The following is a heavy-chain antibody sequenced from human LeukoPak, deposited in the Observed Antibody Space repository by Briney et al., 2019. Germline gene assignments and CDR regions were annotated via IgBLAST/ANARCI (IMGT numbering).Heavy chain of an antibody. V-gene: IGHV3-53*01. CDR2: AFRDGST. CDR3: ATETWKD. D-gene: IGHD1-1*01. Sequence: GESLRLSCAASGFAVNSYYMSWVRQAPGKGLEWVSAAFRDGSTSHADSVKGRFTISRDNSRNTVYLQMNSLRAEDTAVYYCATETWKDWGQGTLVTVSS. CDR1: GFAVNSYY. J-gene: IGHJ4*02.